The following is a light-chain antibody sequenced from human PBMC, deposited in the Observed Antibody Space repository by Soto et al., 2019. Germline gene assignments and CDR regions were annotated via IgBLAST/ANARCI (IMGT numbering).Light chain of an antibody. CDR2: GAS. V-gene: IGKV3-20*01. CDR3: QQYGSSPRT. CDR1: QSVSSSY. Sequence: ESVLTQSPGTLSLSPGERVTLSCRASQSVSSSYLAWYQQKPGQAPRLLIYGASSRATGIPDRFSGSGSGTDFTLTISRLEPEDFAVYYCQQYGSSPRTFGQGTKVE. J-gene: IGKJ1*01.